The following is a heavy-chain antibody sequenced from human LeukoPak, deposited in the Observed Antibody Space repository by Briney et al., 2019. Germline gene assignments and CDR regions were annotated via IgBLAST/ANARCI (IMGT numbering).Heavy chain of an antibody. D-gene: IGHD2-2*01. CDR1: GFTFSNYG. V-gene: IGHV3-30*19. CDR2: ISYDGSNK. CDR3: ARADCSSSSCYTVSY. Sequence: TGGSLRLSCAASGFTFSNYGMHWVRQASGKGLEWVAVISYDGSNKYYADSVKGRFTISRDNSKNTLYLQMNSLRAEDTAVYYCARADCSSSSCYTVSYWGQGTLVTVSS. J-gene: IGHJ4*02.